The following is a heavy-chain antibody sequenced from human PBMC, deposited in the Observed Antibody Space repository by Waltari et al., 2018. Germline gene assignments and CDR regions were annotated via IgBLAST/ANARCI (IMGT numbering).Heavy chain of an antibody. Sequence: QVQLVQSGAEVKKPGASVKVSCKVSGYTLTELSMHWVRQAPGEGLEWMGGFDPEDGETIYAQKFQGRATMTEDTSTDTAYMELSSLRSEDTAVYCCATRRGYCSSTSCYGFSWGQGTLVTVSS. CDR1: GYTLTELS. CDR3: ATRRGYCSSTSCYGFS. D-gene: IGHD2-2*01. V-gene: IGHV1-24*01. J-gene: IGHJ5*02. CDR2: FDPEDGET.